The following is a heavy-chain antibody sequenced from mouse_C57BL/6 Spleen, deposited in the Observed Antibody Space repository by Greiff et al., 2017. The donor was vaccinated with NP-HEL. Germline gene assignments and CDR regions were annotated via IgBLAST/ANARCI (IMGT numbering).Heavy chain of an antibody. J-gene: IGHJ3*01. CDR3: AKRLLRGGFAY. CDR1: GFSLTSYG. D-gene: IGHD1-1*01. CDR2: IWGGGST. V-gene: IGHV2-9*01. Sequence: VQLMESGPGLVAPSQSLSITCTVSGFSLTSYGVDWVRQPPGKGLEWLGVIWGGGSTNYNSALMSSLSINKDNSKSQVFIKMNSLHTDDTAMYYCAKRLLRGGFAYWGQGTLVTVSA.